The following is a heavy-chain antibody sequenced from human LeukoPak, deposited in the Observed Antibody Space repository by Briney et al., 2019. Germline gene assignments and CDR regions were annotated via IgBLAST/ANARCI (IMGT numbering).Heavy chain of an antibody. D-gene: IGHD1-26*01. J-gene: IGHJ3*02. CDR2: IYYSGST. V-gene: IGHV4-59*01. Sequence: SETLSLTCTVSGGSISSYYWSWIRQPPGKGLEWIGYIYYSGSTNYNPSLKSRVTISVDTPKNQFSLKLSSVTAADTAVYYCANAVGATARDAFDIWGQGTMVTVSS. CDR1: GGSISSYY. CDR3: ANAVGATARDAFDI.